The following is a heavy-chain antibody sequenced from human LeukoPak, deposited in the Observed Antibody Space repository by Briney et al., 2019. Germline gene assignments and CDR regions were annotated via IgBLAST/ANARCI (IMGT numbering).Heavy chain of an antibody. Sequence: GGSLRLSCAASGFTFSSYWMHWVRQAPGKGLVWVSRINSDGSSTSYADSVKGRFTISRDNAKNTLYLQMNSLRAEDTAVYYCARDLGGPYYYDSSGYLNYWGQGTLVTVSS. CDR2: INSDGSST. CDR1: GFTFSSYW. CDR3: ARDLGGPYYYDSSGYLNY. J-gene: IGHJ4*02. D-gene: IGHD3-22*01. V-gene: IGHV3-74*01.